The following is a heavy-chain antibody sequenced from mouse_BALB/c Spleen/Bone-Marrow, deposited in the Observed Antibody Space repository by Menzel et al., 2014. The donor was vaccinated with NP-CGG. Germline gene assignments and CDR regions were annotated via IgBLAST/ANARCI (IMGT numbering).Heavy chain of an antibody. V-gene: IGHV3-1*02. Sequence: EVKLMQSGLDLVKPSQSLSLTCTVTGYSITSGYSWHWIRQFPGNKLASMGYIHHSRSTNYNPSLKSRISITRDTSQIQFFLQLNSVTTENTATYYCARRRYDGVDYWGQGTTLTVSS. CDR1: GYSITSGYS. J-gene: IGHJ2*01. D-gene: IGHD2-14*01. CDR3: ARRRYDGVDY. CDR2: IHHSRST.